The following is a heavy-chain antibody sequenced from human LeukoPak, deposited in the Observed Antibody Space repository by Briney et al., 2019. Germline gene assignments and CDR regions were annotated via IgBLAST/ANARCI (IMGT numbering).Heavy chain of an antibody. CDR2: INPSGGST. J-gene: IGHJ5*02. V-gene: IGHV1-46*01. Sequence: ASVKVSCKASGYTFTSHYMHWVRQAPGQGLEWMGIINPSGGSTSYAQKFQGRVTMTRDTSTSTVYMELSSLRSEDTAVYYCAYVGYCSSTSCIAGFDPWGQGTLVTVSS. CDR3: AYVGYCSSTSCIAGFDP. CDR1: GYTFTSHY. D-gene: IGHD2-2*01.